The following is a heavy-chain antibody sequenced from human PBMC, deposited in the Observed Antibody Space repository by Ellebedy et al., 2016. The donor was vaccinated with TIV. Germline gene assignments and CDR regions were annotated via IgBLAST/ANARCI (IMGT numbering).Heavy chain of an antibody. D-gene: IGHD2-21*01. CDR3: AREVGRGVISPYMDV. CDR1: GFTVSSNY. Sequence: GESLKISXAASGFTVSSNYMSWVRQAPGKGLEWVSVIYSDMTTSYADSVKGRFTISRDNSKNMLYFQMNSLRAEDTAVYYCAREVGRGVISPYMDVWGKGTTVTVSS. V-gene: IGHV3-53*01. CDR2: IYSDMTT. J-gene: IGHJ6*03.